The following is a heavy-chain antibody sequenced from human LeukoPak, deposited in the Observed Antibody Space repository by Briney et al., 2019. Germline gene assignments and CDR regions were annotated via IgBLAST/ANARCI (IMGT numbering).Heavy chain of an antibody. J-gene: IGHJ4*02. D-gene: IGHD6-6*01. CDR1: GFSFSSHA. Sequence: PGRSLRLPCAASGFSFSSHAMHWVRQAPGKGLEWVAVILYDGSNKYYADSVKGRFTISRDNSKNTLYLQMNSLRAEDTAVYYCARVPSSSGWGADYWGQGTLVTVSS. CDR3: ARVPSSSGWGADY. V-gene: IGHV3-30*04. CDR2: ILYDGSNK.